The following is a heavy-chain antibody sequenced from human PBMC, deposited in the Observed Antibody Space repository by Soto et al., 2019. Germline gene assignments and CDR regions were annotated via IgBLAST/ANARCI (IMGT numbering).Heavy chain of an antibody. CDR2: IIPIFGTA. CDR3: ARPNYYDSQDYYYYGMDV. J-gene: IGHJ6*02. Sequence: QVQLVQSGAEVKKPGSSVKVSCKASGGTFSSYAISWVRQAPGQGLEWMGGIIPIFGTANYAQKFQGRVTITADESTSTAYMELSSLRSEDTAVYYCARPNYYDSQDYYYYGMDVWGQGTTVTVSS. CDR1: GGTFSSYA. D-gene: IGHD3-22*01. V-gene: IGHV1-69*12.